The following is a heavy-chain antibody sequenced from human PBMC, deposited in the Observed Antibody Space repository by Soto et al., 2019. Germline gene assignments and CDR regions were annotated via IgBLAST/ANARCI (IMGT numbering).Heavy chain of an antibody. CDR3: PRRLVPLPKGETLGIDY. CDR2: MDPSDSYT. Sequence: GQSLKMSGKGSGYRFTSYWINWVRQMRGKXVEWMGRMDPSDSYTNYRPSFQGHVTIAADKSIITAYLQWSSLKASDTAMYYCPRRLVPLPKGETLGIDYWGQGTLVTVSS. J-gene: IGHJ4*02. D-gene: IGHD2-8*01. V-gene: IGHV5-10-1*01. CDR1: GYRFTSYW.